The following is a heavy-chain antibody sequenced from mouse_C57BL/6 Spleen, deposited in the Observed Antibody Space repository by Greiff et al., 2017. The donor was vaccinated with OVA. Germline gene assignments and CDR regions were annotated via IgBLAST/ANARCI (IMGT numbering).Heavy chain of an antibody. D-gene: IGHD2-3*01. CDR1: GFTFSSYA. CDR3: TREGYYSPYYFDD. CDR2: ISSGGDYI. J-gene: IGHJ2*01. V-gene: IGHV5-9-1*02. Sequence: EVQLVESGEGLVKPGGSLKLSCAASGFTFSSYAMSWVRQTPEKRLEWVAYISSGGDYIYYADTVKGRFTLSRDNARNTLYLQMSSLKSEDTAMYYSTREGYYSPYYFDDWGKGTTLTVSS.